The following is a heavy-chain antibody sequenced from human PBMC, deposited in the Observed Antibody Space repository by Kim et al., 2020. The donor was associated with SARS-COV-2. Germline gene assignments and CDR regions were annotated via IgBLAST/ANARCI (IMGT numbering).Heavy chain of an antibody. D-gene: IGHD3-3*01. Sequence: GGSLRLSCAASGFTFSNAWMSWVRQAPGKGLEWVGRIKSKTDGGTTDYAAPVKGRFTISRDDSKNTLYLQMNSLKTEDTAVYYCTTDHALWSGYFDVLWGGGGGYFDYWGQGTLVTVSS. CDR3: TTDHALWSGYFDVLWGGGGGYFDY. J-gene: IGHJ4*02. CDR1: GFTFSNAW. V-gene: IGHV3-15*01. CDR2: IKSKTDGGTT.